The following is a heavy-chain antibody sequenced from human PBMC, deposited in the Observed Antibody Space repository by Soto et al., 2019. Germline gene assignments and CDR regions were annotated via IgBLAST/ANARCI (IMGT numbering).Heavy chain of an antibody. V-gene: IGHV3-30-3*01. J-gene: IGHJ5*02. D-gene: IGHD3-10*01. CDR2: ISHDGSHE. CDR3: ARNSDRRWVRGWRDP. Sequence: QGQLLESGGGVVQPGRSLRLSCAASGLSFSSSAMHWVRQAPGKGLEWVAMISHDGSHEYYGDSVKGRFSVSRDNSHNSLQLQVNSPRVADTAVYFCARNSDRRWVRGWRDPWGQGTRVTVSS. CDR1: GLSFSSSA.